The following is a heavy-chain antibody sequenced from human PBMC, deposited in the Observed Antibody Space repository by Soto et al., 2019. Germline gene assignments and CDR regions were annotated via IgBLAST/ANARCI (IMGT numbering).Heavy chain of an antibody. D-gene: IGHD6-13*01. Sequence: QVQLVQSGAEVKKPGSSVKVSCKASGGTFSSYTISWVRQAPGQGLEWMGRIIPILGIANYAQKFQGRVTITADKSTSKAYMELRSLRSEDKAVYYWGRGIAAAGTGWFDPWGQGTLVTVSS. V-gene: IGHV1-69*02. J-gene: IGHJ5*02. CDR3: GRGIAAAGTGWFDP. CDR1: GGTFSSYT. CDR2: IIPILGIA.